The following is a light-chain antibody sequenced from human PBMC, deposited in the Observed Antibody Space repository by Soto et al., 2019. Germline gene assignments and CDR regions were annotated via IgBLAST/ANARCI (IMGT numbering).Light chain of an antibody. J-gene: IGKJ5*01. CDR1: QSVSSTY. CDR2: GAS. CDR3: QQYGSSPVT. Sequence: EIVLTQSPGTLSLSPGERATLSCRASQSVSSTYLAWYQQKPDQPPRLLIYGASSRATGIPDRFSGSGSGTDFTLTITRQESEDFAVYYCQQYGSSPVTFGQGTRLDIK. V-gene: IGKV3-20*01.